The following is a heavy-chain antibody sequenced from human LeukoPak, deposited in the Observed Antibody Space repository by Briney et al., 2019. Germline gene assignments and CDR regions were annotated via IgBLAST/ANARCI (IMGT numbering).Heavy chain of an antibody. V-gene: IGHV3-7*01. CDR3: ARVPWAVADFDY. CDR2: IKQDGSEK. J-gene: IGHJ4*02. CDR1: GFTFSSYW. D-gene: IGHD6-19*01. Sequence: PGGSLRLSCAASGFTFSSYWMSWVRQAPGKGLQWVANIKQDGSEKYYVDSVKGRFTISKDNAKNSLYLQMNSLRAEDTAVYYCARVPWAVADFDYWGQGTLVTVSS.